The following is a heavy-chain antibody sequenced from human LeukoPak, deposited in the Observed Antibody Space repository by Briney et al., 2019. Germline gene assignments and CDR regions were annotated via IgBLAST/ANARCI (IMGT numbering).Heavy chain of an antibody. CDR3: ARWGDGDVFDL. Sequence: GESLKISCKGSGYSFTTHWIGWVRQMPGKGLEWMGIIYPDDSDTRYSPSFQGQVTISVDKSINTAYLQWSSLKASDTAMYYCARWGDGDVFDLWGQGTMVTVSS. V-gene: IGHV5-51*01. CDR2: IYPDDSDT. J-gene: IGHJ3*01. D-gene: IGHD2-21*02. CDR1: GYSFTTHW.